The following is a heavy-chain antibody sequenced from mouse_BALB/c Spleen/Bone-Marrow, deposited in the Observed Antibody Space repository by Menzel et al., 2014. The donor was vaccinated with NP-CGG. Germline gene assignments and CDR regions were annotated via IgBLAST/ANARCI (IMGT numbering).Heavy chain of an antibody. D-gene: IGHD2-4*01. CDR1: GFTFSDYY. Sequence: EVMLVESGGGLVQPGGFLKLSCATSGFTFSDYYMYWVRQTPEKRLEWVAYISNGGGSTYYPDTVKGRFTISRDNAKNTLYLQMSRLKSEDTAMYYCARPTIYYDYDGYAMDYWGQGTSVTVSS. V-gene: IGHV5-12*02. J-gene: IGHJ4*01. CDR2: ISNGGGST. CDR3: ARPTIYYDYDGYAMDY.